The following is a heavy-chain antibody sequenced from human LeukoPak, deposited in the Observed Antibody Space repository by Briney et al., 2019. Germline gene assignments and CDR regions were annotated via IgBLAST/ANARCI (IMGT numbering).Heavy chain of an antibody. Sequence: GGSLRLSCAASGFSFSSYWMTWDRRAPGKGLEWVANIKQDGSQKYYVDSVKGRFTISRDNAKNSLYLQMNSLRAEDTAVYYCVSTGSQLDYWGQGTLVTVSS. J-gene: IGHJ4*02. CDR1: GFSFSSYW. CDR2: IKQDGSQK. V-gene: IGHV3-7*01. CDR3: VSTGSQLDY. D-gene: IGHD2-2*01.